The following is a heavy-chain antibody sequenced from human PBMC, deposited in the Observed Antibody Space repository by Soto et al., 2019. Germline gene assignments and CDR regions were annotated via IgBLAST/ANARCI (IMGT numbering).Heavy chain of an antibody. CDR3: ARPHVYLDRSGYSPYYFDY. J-gene: IGHJ4*02. CDR2: IYPGDSET. D-gene: IGHD3-22*01. CDR1: GYSFNSYW. Sequence: GESLKISCKSSGYSFNSYWNGWVRQVPGEGVEWMAIIYPGDSETRYSPSFQGQVTISADKSISTAYLQWSSLKASDTAMYYCARPHVYLDRSGYSPYYFDYWGQGTQVTVS. V-gene: IGHV5-51*01.